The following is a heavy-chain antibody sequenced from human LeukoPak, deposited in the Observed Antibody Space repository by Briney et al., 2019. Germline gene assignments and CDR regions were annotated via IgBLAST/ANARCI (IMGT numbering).Heavy chain of an antibody. V-gene: IGHV3-23*01. CDR1: GFTFSSYA. J-gene: IGHJ4*02. CDR3: AKAYFPSPGIAVAGIDY. Sequence: PGGSLRLSCAASGFTFSSYAMSWVRQAPGKGLEWVSAISGSGGSTYYADSVKGRFTISRDNSENTLYLQMNSLRAEDTAVYYCAKAYFPSPGIAVAGIDYWGQGTLVTVSS. CDR2: ISGSGGST. D-gene: IGHD6-19*01.